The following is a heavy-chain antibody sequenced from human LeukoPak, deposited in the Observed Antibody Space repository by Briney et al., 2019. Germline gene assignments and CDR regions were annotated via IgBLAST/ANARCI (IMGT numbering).Heavy chain of an antibody. D-gene: IGHD5-18*01. V-gene: IGHV1-69*01. Sequence: GVSVKVSCKASGGTFSSYAISWVRQAPGQGLEWMGGIIPIFGTANYAQKFQGRVTVTADESTSTAYMELSSLRSEDTAVYYCATGGVQLWLRTDYWGQGTLVTVSS. CDR2: IIPIFGTA. J-gene: IGHJ4*02. CDR1: GGTFSSYA. CDR3: ATGGVQLWLRTDY.